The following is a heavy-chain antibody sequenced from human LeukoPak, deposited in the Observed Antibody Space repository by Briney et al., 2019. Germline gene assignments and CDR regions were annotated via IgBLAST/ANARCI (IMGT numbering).Heavy chain of an antibody. CDR2: IGNSGGGT. CDR1: GFTFSSYA. J-gene: IGHJ4*02. D-gene: IGHD2-21*01. V-gene: IGHV3-23*01. CDR3: AKIHSDPPSYY. Sequence: GGSLRLSCAASGFTFSSYAMSWVRQAPGKGLEWVSVIGNSGGGTYYADSVKGRFTISRDNSKSTLYLQMNSLRAEDTAVYYCAKIHSDPPSYYGGRGTLVTVPS.